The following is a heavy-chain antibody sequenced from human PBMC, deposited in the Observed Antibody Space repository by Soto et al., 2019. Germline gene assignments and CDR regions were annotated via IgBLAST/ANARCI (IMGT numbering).Heavy chain of an antibody. Sequence: QMQLQESGSRLVKPSQTVSLTCAVSGDSISSGGSSWNWIRQPPGKGLEWIGYIYDTGRTYYNPSLKSRVPISVDRSKNQFSRNLSSVTAADTAVYYCARGTKYYFETSGYPTGPHFDFDLWGQGTMVTVSS. V-gene: IGHV4-30-2*01. D-gene: IGHD3-22*01. CDR1: GDSISSGGSS. J-gene: IGHJ3*01. CDR2: IYDTGRT. CDR3: ARGTKYYFETSGYPTGPHFDFDL.